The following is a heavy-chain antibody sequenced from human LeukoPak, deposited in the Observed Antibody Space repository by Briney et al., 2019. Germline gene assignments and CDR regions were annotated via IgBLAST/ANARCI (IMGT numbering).Heavy chain of an antibody. CDR2: INPNSGGT. CDR1: GYIFTGYY. CDR3: ARDQYYYDSSGYYRFDS. V-gene: IGHV1-2*02. D-gene: IGHD3-22*01. Sequence: ASVRVSCKASGYIFTGYYMHWMRQAPGQGLEWMGWINPNSGGTNYAQKFQGRVTMTRDTFISTVHMDLSRLRSDDTAVYYCARDQYYYDSSGYYRFDSWGQGTLVTVSS. J-gene: IGHJ4*02.